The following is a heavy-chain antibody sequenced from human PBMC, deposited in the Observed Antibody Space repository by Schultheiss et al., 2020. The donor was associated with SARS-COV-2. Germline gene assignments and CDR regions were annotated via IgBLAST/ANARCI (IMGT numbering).Heavy chain of an antibody. Sequence: GGSLRLSCAASGFTFSSYGMHWVRQAPGKGLEWVAVIWYDGSKKYYADSVKGRFTISRDNSINTLYLQMNRLRAEDTAVYYCARDPKAVAGFNYLDDWGQGTLVTVSS. J-gene: IGHJ4*02. CDR1: GFTFSSYG. V-gene: IGHV3-33*01. CDR3: ARDPKAVAGFNYLDD. CDR2: IWYDGSKK. D-gene: IGHD6-19*01.